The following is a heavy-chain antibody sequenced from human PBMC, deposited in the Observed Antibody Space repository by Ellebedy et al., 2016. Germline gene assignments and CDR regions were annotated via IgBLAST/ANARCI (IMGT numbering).Heavy chain of an antibody. CDR2: ISGSGETT. Sequence: GESLKISCAASGFTLSYYSMNWVRQAPGKGLEWVSYISGSGETTYYADAVKGRFTISRDNARNSLYLQINSLRAEDTAVYYCARGSQGGWSGPCPDFWGQGTLVTVSS. CDR1: GFTLSYYS. CDR3: ARGSQGGWSGPCPDF. D-gene: IGHD3-3*01. V-gene: IGHV3-48*01. J-gene: IGHJ4*02.